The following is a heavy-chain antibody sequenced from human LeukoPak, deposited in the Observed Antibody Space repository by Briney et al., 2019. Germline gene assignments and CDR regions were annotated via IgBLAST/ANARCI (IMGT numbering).Heavy chain of an antibody. V-gene: IGHV3-43*01. CDR3: AKGVQLDYYMDV. CDR2: ISWDGGST. Sequence: PGGSLRLSCAASGFTFDDYTMHWVRHAPGKGLEWVSLISWDGGSTYYADSVKGRFTISRDNSKNSLYLQMNSLRTEDTALYYCAKGVQLDYYMDVWGKGTTVTISS. CDR1: GFTFDDYT. J-gene: IGHJ6*03. D-gene: IGHD5-18*01.